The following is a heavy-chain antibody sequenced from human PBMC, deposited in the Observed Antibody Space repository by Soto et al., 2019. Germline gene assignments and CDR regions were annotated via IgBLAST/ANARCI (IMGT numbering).Heavy chain of an antibody. CDR3: AHAITYNSGWFRNWFDP. CDR2: IYWDDDK. J-gene: IGHJ5*02. Sequence: QITLKESGPTLVKPTQTLTLTCTFSGFSLSTSGVAVGWIRQPPGKALEWLAVIYWDDDKRYTPSLKIRLTLTKDTSKNQVVLTLTNMDPVDTATYYCAHAITYNSGWFRNWFDPWGQGTLVTVSS. D-gene: IGHD6-13*01. V-gene: IGHV2-5*02. CDR1: GFSLSTSGVA.